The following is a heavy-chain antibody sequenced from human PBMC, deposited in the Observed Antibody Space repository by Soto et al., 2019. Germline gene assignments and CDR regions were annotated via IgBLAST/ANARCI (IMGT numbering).Heavy chain of an antibody. D-gene: IGHD3-22*01. V-gene: IGHV1-46*01. Sequence: ASVKVSCKASGYTFTSYYMHWVRQAPGQGLEWMGIINPSGGSTSYAQKFQGRVTMTRDTSTSTVYMELSSLRSEDTAAYYCARSPQTTYYYDSSGYFDPWGQGTLVTVSS. CDR3: ARSPQTTYYYDSSGYFDP. J-gene: IGHJ5*02. CDR2: INPSGGST. CDR1: GYTFTSYY.